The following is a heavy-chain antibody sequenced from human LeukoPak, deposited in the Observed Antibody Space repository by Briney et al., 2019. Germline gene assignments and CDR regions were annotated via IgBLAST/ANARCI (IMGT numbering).Heavy chain of an antibody. CDR1: GFTFSSYS. V-gene: IGHV3-21*01. J-gene: IGHJ3*02. CDR3: ARDLFVVVPAAIPNDAFDI. CDR2: ISSSSSYL. Sequence: PGGSLRLSCAASGFTFSSYSMNWVRQAPGKGLEWVSSISSSSSYLYYADSVKGRFTISRDNAKNSLYLQMNSLRAEDTAVYYCARDLFVVVPAAIPNDAFDIWGQGTMVTVSS. D-gene: IGHD2-2*01.